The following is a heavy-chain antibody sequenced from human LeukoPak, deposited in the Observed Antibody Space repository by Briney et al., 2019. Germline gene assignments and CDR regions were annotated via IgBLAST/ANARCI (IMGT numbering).Heavy chain of an antibody. CDR1: GFTFSSYG. J-gene: IGHJ6*02. CDR3: ARDGASIDDQYYGLDV. D-gene: IGHD1-1*01. CDR2: IRSNGRGI. V-gene: IGHV3-21*06. Sequence: GGSLRLSCAASGFTFSSYGMHWVRQAPGKGLESVSSIRSNGRGIYYADSVKGRFTISRDNDKNTVFLEMNSLRAEDTAVYYCARDGASIDDQYYGLDVWGQGTTVTVSS.